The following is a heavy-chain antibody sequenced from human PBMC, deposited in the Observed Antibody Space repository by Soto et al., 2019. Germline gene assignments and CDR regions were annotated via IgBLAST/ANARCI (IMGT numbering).Heavy chain of an antibody. V-gene: IGHV1-18*04. CDR3: ARGELVRYYYYGMDV. CDR2: ISAYNGNT. Sequence: ASVKVSCKASGYTFTSYGISWVRQAPGQGLEWTGWISAYNGNTNYAQKLQGRVTMTTDTSTSTAYMELRSLRSDDTAVYYCARGELVRYYYYGMDVWGQGTTVTSP. J-gene: IGHJ6*02. CDR1: GYTFTSYG. D-gene: IGHD6-6*01.